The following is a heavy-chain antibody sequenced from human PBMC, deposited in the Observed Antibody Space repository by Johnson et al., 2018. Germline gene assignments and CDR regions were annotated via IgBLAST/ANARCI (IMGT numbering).Heavy chain of an antibody. D-gene: IGHD3-10*01. CDR1: GFTFSGSA. J-gene: IGHJ6*02. CDR3: AKDMTYGSGSSSLGLDV. Sequence: VQLVESGGGLVQPGGSLKLSCAASGFTFSGSAMHWVRQASGQGLEWVGRLRSQANRYETAYAASVKGGFTIPRDDSKNTAYLQMNSVRAEDTALYYCAKDMTYGSGSSSLGLDVWGQGTTVTVSS. CDR2: LRSQANRYET. V-gene: IGHV3-73*02.